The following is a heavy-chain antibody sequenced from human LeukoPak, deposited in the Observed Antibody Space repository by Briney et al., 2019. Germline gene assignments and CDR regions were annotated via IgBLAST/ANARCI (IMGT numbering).Heavy chain of an antibody. D-gene: IGHD4-17*01. Sequence: GRSLRLSCAASGFTFSSYGMHWVRQAPGKGLERVAVISYDGSNKYYADSVKGRFTISRDNAKNSLYLQMNSLRAEDTAVYYCARTYGYGDYSLKYWGQGTLVTVSS. V-gene: IGHV3-30*03. CDR1: GFTFSSYG. CDR3: ARTYGYGDYSLKY. J-gene: IGHJ4*02. CDR2: ISYDGSNK.